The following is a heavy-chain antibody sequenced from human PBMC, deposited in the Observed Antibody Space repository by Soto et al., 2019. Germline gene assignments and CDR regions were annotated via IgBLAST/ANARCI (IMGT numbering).Heavy chain of an antibody. Sequence: GGSLRLSCAASGFTFSSYEMNWVRQAPGKGLEWVSYISSSGSTIYYADSVKGRFAISRDNAKNSLYLQMNSLRAEDTAVYYCARVADCTNGVCYMLFDYWGQGTLVTVSS. CDR1: GFTFSSYE. V-gene: IGHV3-48*03. D-gene: IGHD2-8*01. CDR3: ARVADCTNGVCYMLFDY. J-gene: IGHJ4*02. CDR2: ISSSGSTI.